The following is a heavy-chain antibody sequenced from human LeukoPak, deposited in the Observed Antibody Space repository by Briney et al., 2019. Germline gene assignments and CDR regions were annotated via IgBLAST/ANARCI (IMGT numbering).Heavy chain of an antibody. CDR2: IYYSGIT. V-gene: IGHV4-59*01. CDR3: ARNKPLDPFDI. D-gene: IGHD1/OR15-1a*01. CDR1: GGSISTYY. Sequence: SETLSLTCTVSGGSISTYYWSWIRKPPGKGLEWIGYIYYSGITYYNPSLKSRVTISVDTSKNQFSLKLNGVTAADTAVYYCARNKPLDPFDIWGQGTMVTVSS. J-gene: IGHJ3*02.